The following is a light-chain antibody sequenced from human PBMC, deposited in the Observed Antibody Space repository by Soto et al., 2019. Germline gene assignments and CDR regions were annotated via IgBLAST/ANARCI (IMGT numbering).Light chain of an antibody. CDR2: GAS. V-gene: IGKV3-15*01. CDR3: QHYNSYSEA. J-gene: IGKJ1*01. CDR1: QSVSSY. Sequence: EIVLTQSPGTLSLSPGERATLSCRASQSVSSYLAWYQQKPGQAPRLLIYGASTRDTGIPARFSGSGSGTEFTLTISSLQPDDFATYYCQHYNSYSEALGQGTKVDIK.